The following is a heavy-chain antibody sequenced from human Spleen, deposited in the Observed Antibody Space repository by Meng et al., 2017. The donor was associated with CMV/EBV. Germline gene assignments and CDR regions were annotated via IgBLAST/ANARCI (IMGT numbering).Heavy chain of an antibody. D-gene: IGHD2-2*01. CDR1: GFTFGDYG. J-gene: IGHJ6*02. Sequence: GGSLRLSCEASGFTFGDYGMSWARQVPGKGLEWVSGINWNGGSTNYADSVKGRFTISRDNAKNSLYLQMNSLRAEDTALYYCARGACGSSASCYGKYYSYFGIDVWGQGTQVTVSS. V-gene: IGHV3-20*04. CDR3: ARGACGSSASCYGKYYSYFGIDV. CDR2: INWNGGST.